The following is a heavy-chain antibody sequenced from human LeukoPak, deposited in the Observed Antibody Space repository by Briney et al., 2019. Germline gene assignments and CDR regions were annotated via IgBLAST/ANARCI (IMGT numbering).Heavy chain of an antibody. CDR3: ARDPGGYDYFDY. J-gene: IGHJ4*02. CDR1: GYTFTGYY. D-gene: IGHD5-12*01. V-gene: IGHV1-2*02. CDR2: INPKSGGT. Sequence: ASVKVSCEAFGYTFTGYYVHWVRQAPGQGLEWMGWINPKSGGTNYAQKFQGRVTMTRDTSISTAYMELSRLRSDDTAVYYCARDPGGYDYFDYWGQGTLVTVSS.